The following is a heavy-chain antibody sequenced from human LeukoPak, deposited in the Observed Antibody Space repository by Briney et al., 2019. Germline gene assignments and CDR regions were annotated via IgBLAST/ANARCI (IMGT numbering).Heavy chain of an antibody. J-gene: IGHJ4*02. Sequence: SETLSLTCTVSGGSLSSYYWSWIRQPPGRGLEWIGYVYSSGSTNYNPSLKSRVTISVDTSKNQFSLKLSSVTAADTAVYYCARVLYCGGGCRLFDSWGQGTLVTVSS. CDR3: ARVLYCGGGCRLFDS. V-gene: IGHV4-59*01. D-gene: IGHD2-21*02. CDR1: GGSLSSYY. CDR2: VYSSGST.